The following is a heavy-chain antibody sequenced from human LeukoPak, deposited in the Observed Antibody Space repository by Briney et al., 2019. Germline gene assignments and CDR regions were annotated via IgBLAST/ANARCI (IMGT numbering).Heavy chain of an antibody. CDR3: ARYSSSHYYYYMDV. J-gene: IGHJ6*03. Sequence: PGGSLRLSCAASGLSVTSKYINWVRQAPGKGLEWVLVVESGGDTSYANSVKGRFTVSRDIFQNTLYLQMNNLRAEDTAVYYCARYSSSHYYYYMDVWGKGTTVTVSS. CDR2: VESGGDT. V-gene: IGHV3-53*01. CDR1: GLSVTSKY. D-gene: IGHD6-6*01.